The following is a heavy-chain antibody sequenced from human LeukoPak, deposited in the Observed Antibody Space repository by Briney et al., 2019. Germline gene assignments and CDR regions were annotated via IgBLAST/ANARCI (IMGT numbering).Heavy chain of an antibody. Sequence: ASVKVSCKASGYPFNNFGIAWVRQAPGRGLEWIGWISPYNDNTNYAQNVQGRVTMTTDTSTSTAYMELRSLRSDDTAVYYCARGTAPYHTSYYMDVWGKGTTVTVSS. D-gene: IGHD2-21*02. CDR2: ISPYNDNT. CDR1: GYPFNNFG. J-gene: IGHJ6*03. CDR3: ARGTAPYHTSYYMDV. V-gene: IGHV1-18*01.